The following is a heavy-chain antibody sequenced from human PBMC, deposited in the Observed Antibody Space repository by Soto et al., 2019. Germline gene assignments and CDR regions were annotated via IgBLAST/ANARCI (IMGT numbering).Heavy chain of an antibody. CDR3: AHSRCGGDCLQSYSSHYYYGMDV. CDR2: IYWDDDK. V-gene: IGHV2-5*02. D-gene: IGHD2-21*02. J-gene: IGHJ6*02. CDR1: GFSLSTSGVG. Sequence: QISWKGSGPTLVRPTQTLTLTCTFSGFSLSTSGVGVGWIRQPPGKALEWLALIYWDDDKRYSPSLKSRLTITKDTSKNQVVLTMTNMDPVDTATYYCAHSRCGGDCLQSYSSHYYYGMDVWGQGTTVTVSS.